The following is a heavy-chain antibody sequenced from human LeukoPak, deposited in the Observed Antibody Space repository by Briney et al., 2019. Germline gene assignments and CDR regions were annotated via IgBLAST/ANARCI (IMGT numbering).Heavy chain of an antibody. Sequence: GGSPRLSCAASGFTFSSYGMHWVRQAPGKGLEWVALISFDGSNEYYADSVKGRFTISRDNSKNTLYLQMSSLRVEDTAVYYCAKAFHDSSGYGPDYWGQGTLVTVSS. D-gene: IGHD3-22*01. CDR1: GFTFSSYG. J-gene: IGHJ4*02. CDR2: ISFDGSNE. V-gene: IGHV3-30*18. CDR3: AKAFHDSSGYGPDY.